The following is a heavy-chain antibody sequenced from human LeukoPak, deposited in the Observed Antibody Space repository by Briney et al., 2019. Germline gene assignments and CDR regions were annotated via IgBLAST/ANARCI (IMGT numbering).Heavy chain of an antibody. V-gene: IGHV3-53*05. CDR1: GFTFSSYS. J-gene: IGHJ4*02. CDR3: AKDKKRAQVGAYFDY. CDR2: IYSGGST. D-gene: IGHD1-26*01. Sequence: GGSLRLSCAASGFTFSSYSMNWVRQAPGKGLEWVSVIYSGGSTYYADSVKGRFTISRDNAKNSLYLQMNSLRAEDTALYYCAKDKKRAQVGAYFDYWGQGTLVTVSS.